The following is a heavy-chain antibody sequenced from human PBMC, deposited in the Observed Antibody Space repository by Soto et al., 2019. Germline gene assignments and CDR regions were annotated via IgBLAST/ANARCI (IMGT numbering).Heavy chain of an antibody. D-gene: IGHD1-26*01. J-gene: IGHJ5*02. CDR2: IIFIFGAP. CDR1: GDTFNSYV. Sequence: QVQLVQPGAEVKTPGSSVEVSCKAAGDTFNSYVVSRVRQAPGQGLEWMGGIIFIFGAPNYAQKFQGRVTITADKSTNTAYMNLSGLRSDDTALYYCARHREIYNWLDPWGQGTLVTVSS. CDR3: ARHREIYNWLDP. V-gene: IGHV1-69*06.